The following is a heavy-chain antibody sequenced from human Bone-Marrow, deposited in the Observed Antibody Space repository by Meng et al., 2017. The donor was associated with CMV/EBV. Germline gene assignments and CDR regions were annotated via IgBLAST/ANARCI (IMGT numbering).Heavy chain of an antibody. V-gene: IGHV1-8*03. J-gene: IGHJ4*02. CDR2: MNPNSGNT. D-gene: IGHD3-3*01. Sequence: FTRYGINWVRQATGQGLEWMRWMNPNSGNTSYAQKFQSRITITRNTSISTAYMELSSLRSEDTAVYYCARGNGYYDFWSGYPVPFEYWGQGTLVTVSS. CDR1: FTRYG. CDR3: ARGNGYYDFWSGYPVPFEY.